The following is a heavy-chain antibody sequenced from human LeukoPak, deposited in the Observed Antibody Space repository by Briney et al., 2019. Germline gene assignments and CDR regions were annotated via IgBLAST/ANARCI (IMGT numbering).Heavy chain of an antibody. CDR1: GFTFSDYW. D-gene: IGHD6-6*01. J-gene: IGHJ4*02. CDR3: ARRGGSSSRRSPIDY. CDR2: IKQDGSQR. Sequence: GGSLRLSCTASGFTFSDYWMTWVRQAPGKGPEWVANIKQDGSQRYYVDSVRGRFTISRDNAKNSLFLQMSGLRAEDTAVYYCARRGGSSSRRSPIDYWGQGTLVTVSS. V-gene: IGHV3-7*01.